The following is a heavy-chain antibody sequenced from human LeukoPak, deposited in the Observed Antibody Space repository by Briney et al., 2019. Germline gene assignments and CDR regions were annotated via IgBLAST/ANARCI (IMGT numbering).Heavy chain of an antibody. D-gene: IGHD4-17*01. CDR1: GFTFSDYY. CDR2: ISSSGSTI. J-gene: IGHJ3*02. V-gene: IGHV3-11*01. CDR3: ARWEATVTTDAFDI. Sequence: PGGSLRLSCAASGFTFSDYYMSWIRQAPGKGLEWVSYISSSGSTIYYADSVKGRFTISRDNAKNSLYLQMNSLRAEDTAVYYCARWEATVTTDAFDIWGQGTMVTVS.